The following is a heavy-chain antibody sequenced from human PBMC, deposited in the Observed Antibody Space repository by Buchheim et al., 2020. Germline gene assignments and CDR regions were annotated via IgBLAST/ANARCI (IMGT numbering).Heavy chain of an antibody. J-gene: IGHJ4*02. CDR2: TFTSGST. CDR3: ARELAAGQLIDY. Sequence: QVQLQESGPGLVKPSQTLSLACTVSGGYISSGGYYWSWIRQPAGKGLEWIGRTFTSGSTNYNPSLKSRVTISVDTSKNQFSLKLSSVTAADTAVYYCARELAAGQLIDYWGQGTL. CDR1: GGYISSGGYY. V-gene: IGHV4-61*02. D-gene: IGHD6-13*01.